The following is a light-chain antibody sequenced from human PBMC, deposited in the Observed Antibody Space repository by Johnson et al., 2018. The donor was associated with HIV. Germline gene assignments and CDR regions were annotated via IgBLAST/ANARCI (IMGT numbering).Light chain of an antibody. J-gene: IGLJ1*01. CDR1: TSSIGNNY. Sequence: QSVLTQPPSVSAAPGQKVTISCSGSTSSIGNNYVSWYQHLPGTAPKPLIYENNKRPSGIPARFSGSKSGTSATLGITGLQTGDEADYYCGTWVGSLSACVFGTGTKVTIL. CDR3: GTWVGSLSACV. V-gene: IGLV1-51*02. CDR2: ENN.